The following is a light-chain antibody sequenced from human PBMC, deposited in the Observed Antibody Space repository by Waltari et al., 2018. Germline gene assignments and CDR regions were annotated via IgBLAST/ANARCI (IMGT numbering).Light chain of an antibody. V-gene: IGKV3-20*01. J-gene: IGKJ1*01. Sequence: CKASQRVAKYLAWYQQKPGQAPRLLIYHASSRATGIPDRFSGSGYGTDFSLTISRLEPEDFAVYFCQKYVNLPATFGQGTTVEV. CDR1: QRVAKY. CDR3: QKYVNLPAT. CDR2: HAS.